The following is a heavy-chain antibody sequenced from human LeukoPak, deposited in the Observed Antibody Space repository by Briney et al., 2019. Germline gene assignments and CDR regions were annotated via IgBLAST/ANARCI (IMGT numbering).Heavy chain of an antibody. CDR3: ARMVFGSSGHYYFDH. Sequence: PGGSLRLSCAASGFTLRSYDMQWVRQSMEKGLEWVAAIGTAGDTYYPGSAKGRFSVSRENAKNSLYLHMNSLRAGDTAVYYCARMVFGSSGHYYFDHWGQGTLVTVSS. CDR1: GFTLRSYD. V-gene: IGHV3-13*01. J-gene: IGHJ4*02. D-gene: IGHD6-19*01. CDR2: IGTAGDT.